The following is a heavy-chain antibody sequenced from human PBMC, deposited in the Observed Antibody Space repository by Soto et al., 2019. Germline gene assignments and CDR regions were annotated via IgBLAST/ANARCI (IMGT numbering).Heavy chain of an antibody. D-gene: IGHD2-2*01. CDR3: TRDTPTIVVVPAAHAFDI. CDR2: IRSKAYGGTT. CDR1: ELNSGDLG. Sequence: HPNTVVELNSGDLGMRRIIQKKRKGLEWVGFIRSKAYGGTTEYAASVKGRFTISRDDSKSIAYLQMNSLKTEDTAVYYCTRDTPTIVVVPAAHAFDIWGQGTMVTVSS. V-gene: IGHV3-49*03. J-gene: IGHJ3*02.